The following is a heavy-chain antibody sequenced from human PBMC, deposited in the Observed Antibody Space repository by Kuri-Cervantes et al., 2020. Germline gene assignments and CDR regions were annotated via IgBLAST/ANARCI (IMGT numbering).Heavy chain of an antibody. CDR3: ARDALRENYYYYGMDV. J-gene: IGHJ6*02. V-gene: IGHV4-30-4*08. CDR1: GGSFSGYY. CDR2: IYYSGST. D-gene: IGHD5-24*01. Sequence: LRLSCAVYGGSFSGYYWSWIRQPPGKGLEWIGYIYYSGSTYYNPSLKSRVTISVDTSKNQFSLKLSSVTAADTAVYYCARDALRENYYYYGMDVWGQGTTVTVSS.